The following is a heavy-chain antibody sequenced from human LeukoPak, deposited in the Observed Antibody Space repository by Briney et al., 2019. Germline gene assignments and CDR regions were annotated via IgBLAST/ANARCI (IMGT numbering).Heavy chain of an antibody. CDR1: GFTFSSYS. CDR2: ISSSSSYI. J-gene: IGHJ6*03. D-gene: IGHD2-8*01. Sequence: GGSLRLSCAASGFTFSSYSMNWVRQAPGKGLEWVSSISSSSSYIYYADSVKGRFTISRDNAKNSLYLQMNSLRAEDTAVYYCARDPSNPPYYYYYYYMDVWGKGTTVTISS. V-gene: IGHV3-21*01. CDR3: ARDPSNPPYYYYYYYMDV.